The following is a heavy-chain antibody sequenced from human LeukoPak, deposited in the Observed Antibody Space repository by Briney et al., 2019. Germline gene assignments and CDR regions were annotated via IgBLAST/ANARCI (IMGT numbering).Heavy chain of an antibody. CDR1: GFTFSSYS. Sequence: PGGSLRLSCAASGFTFSSYSMNWFRQAPGKGLEWVSSISSSSSYIYYADSVKGRFTISRDNAKNSLYLQMNSLRAEDTAVYYCARPGKEWLVINWFDPWGQGTLVTVSS. V-gene: IGHV3-21*01. CDR2: ISSSSSYI. D-gene: IGHD6-19*01. J-gene: IGHJ5*02. CDR3: ARPGKEWLVINWFDP.